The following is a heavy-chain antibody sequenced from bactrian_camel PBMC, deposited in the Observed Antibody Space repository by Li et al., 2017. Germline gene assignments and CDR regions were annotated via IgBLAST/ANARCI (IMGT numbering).Heavy chain of an antibody. CDR1: GYTSKTYC. V-gene: IGHV3S1*01. Sequence: HVQLVESGGGSVQTGGSLTLSCALSGYTSKTYCMGWFRQAPGKERELVASIYTGGNPTHHADPVKGRFTISRDNAKHTAYLQMNSLKSEDTATYYCAAGTFRGGCSQHYWGRGTQVTVS. D-gene: IGHD2*01. CDR2: IYTGGNPT. CDR3: AAGTFRGGCSQHY. J-gene: IGHJ4*01.